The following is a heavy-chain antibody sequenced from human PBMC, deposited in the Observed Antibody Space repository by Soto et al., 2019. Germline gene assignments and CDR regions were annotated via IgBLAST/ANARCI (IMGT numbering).Heavy chain of an antibody. CDR2: INPNSGGT. Sequence: ASLKVSCKAAGYTFTGYYMHWVRQAPGQGLEWMGWINPNSGGTNYAQKFQGWVTMTRDTSISTAYMELSRLRSDDTAVYYCARYSSSSRDGMDVWGQGTKATVSS. CDR3: ARYSSSSRDGMDV. V-gene: IGHV1-2*04. CDR1: GYTFTGYY. J-gene: IGHJ6*02. D-gene: IGHD6-6*01.